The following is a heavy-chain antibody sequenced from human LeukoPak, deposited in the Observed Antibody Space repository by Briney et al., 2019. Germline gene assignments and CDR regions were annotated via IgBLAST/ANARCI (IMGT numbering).Heavy chain of an antibody. Sequence: GGSLRLSCAASGFTFSSYWMSWVRQAPGKGLEWAANIKQDGSEKYYVDSVKGRFTISRDNAKNSLYLQMNSLRAEDTAVYYCARDDYDFWSGYSNWFDPWGQGTLVTVSS. J-gene: IGHJ5*02. CDR3: ARDDYDFWSGYSNWFDP. V-gene: IGHV3-7*01. D-gene: IGHD3-3*01. CDR1: GFTFSSYW. CDR2: IKQDGSEK.